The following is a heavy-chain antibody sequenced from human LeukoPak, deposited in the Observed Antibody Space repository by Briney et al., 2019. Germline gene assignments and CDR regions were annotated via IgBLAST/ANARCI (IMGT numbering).Heavy chain of an antibody. CDR2: IWYDGSIK. CDR1: GFTFTNYG. CDR3: ASSDDSSYRPWY. V-gene: IGHV3-33*01. D-gene: IGHD3-22*01. J-gene: IGHJ4*02. Sequence: GRSLRLSCAASGFTFTNYGMHWVRQAPATGLEWVALIWYDGSIKYYADSLKGRFTISRDNSKNTLYLQMNSLRAEDTAVYYCASSDDSSYRPWYWGQGTLVTVSS.